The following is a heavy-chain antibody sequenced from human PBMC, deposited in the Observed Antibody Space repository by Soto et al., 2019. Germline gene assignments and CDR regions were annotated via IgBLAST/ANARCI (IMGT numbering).Heavy chain of an antibody. CDR3: ARGSSGSYLIDY. CDR2: INAGNGDT. V-gene: IGHV1-3*01. D-gene: IGHD1-26*01. CDR1: GYTFTSCA. Sequence: ASVKVSCKASGYTFTSCAMHWVRQAPGQRLEWMGWINAGNGDTNYSQKFQGRVTISRDTSANTVYMGLSSLRSEDTAVYYCARGSSGSYLIDYWGQGTLVTVSS. J-gene: IGHJ4*02.